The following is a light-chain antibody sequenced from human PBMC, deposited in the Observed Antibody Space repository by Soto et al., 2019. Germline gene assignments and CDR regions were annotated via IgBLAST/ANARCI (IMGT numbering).Light chain of an antibody. CDR1: SGDVGGYNS. CDR2: EVS. V-gene: IGLV2-14*01. J-gene: IGLJ2*01. CDR3: SSYTSSVTVA. Sequence: QSALTRPASASGSPGQSITISCTGTSGDVGGYNSVSWYQQHPGKAPKLMIYEVSNRPSGVSNRFSGSKSGNTASLTISGLQAEDEADYYCSSYTSSVTVAFGGGTKLTVL.